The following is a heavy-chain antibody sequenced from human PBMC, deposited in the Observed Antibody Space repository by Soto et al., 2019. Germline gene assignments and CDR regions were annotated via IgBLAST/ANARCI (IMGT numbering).Heavy chain of an antibody. D-gene: IGHD2-2*02. CDR2: IYYRGST. Sequence: QVHLQESGPGLVKPSETLSLTCTVSGGSVSTGSYYWTWIRQPPGKGLEWIGHIYYRGSTNYNPSLKRRVTISLDTSRNQFSRKLSSVTAADTAVYYCAREYHPWGQGTLVTVSS. J-gene: IGHJ5*02. CDR3: AREYHP. V-gene: IGHV4-61*01. CDR1: GGSVSTGSYY.